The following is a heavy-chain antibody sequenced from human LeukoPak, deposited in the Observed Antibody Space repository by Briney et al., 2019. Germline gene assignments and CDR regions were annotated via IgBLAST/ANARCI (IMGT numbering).Heavy chain of an antibody. Sequence: PGGSLRLSCAASGFTFSDYYMSWVRQAPGKGLEWVSVIYSGGSTYYADSVKGRFTISRDNSKNTLYLQMNSLRAEDTAVYYCARNYDFWSGYLQAFDYWGQGTLVTVSS. CDR2: IYSGGST. CDR1: GFTFSDYY. V-gene: IGHV3-66*02. D-gene: IGHD3-3*01. J-gene: IGHJ4*02. CDR3: ARNYDFWSGYLQAFDY.